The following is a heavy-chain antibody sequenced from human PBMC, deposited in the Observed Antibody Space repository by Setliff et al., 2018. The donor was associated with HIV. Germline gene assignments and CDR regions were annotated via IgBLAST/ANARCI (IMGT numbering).Heavy chain of an antibody. CDR1: GGSISGSYYY. CDR2: VHYNGRA. V-gene: IGHV4-39*02. Sequence: SETLSLTCTVSGGSISGSYYYWGWIRQPPGKGLQWIGIVHYNGRAYYDPSLKSRVSISVDSSQTHFSLRLRSVTASDSAVYYCARYRSKLDWFAPWGQGALVTVSS. CDR3: ARYRSKLDWFAP. J-gene: IGHJ5*02. D-gene: IGHD1-26*01.